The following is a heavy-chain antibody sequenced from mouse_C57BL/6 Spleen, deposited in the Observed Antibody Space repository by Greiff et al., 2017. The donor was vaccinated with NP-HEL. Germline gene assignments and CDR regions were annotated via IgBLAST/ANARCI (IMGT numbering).Heavy chain of an antibody. CDR2: IDPSDSET. CDR1: GYTFTSYW. D-gene: IGHD2-3*01. J-gene: IGHJ2*01. V-gene: IGHV1-52*01. Sequence: QVQLKQPGAELVRPGSSVKLSCKASGYTFTSYWMHWVKQRPIQGLEWIGNIDPSDSETHYNQKFKDKATLTVDKSSSTAYMQLSSLTSEDSAVYYCARGDGYYPYYFDYWGQGTTLTVSS. CDR3: ARGDGYYPYYFDY.